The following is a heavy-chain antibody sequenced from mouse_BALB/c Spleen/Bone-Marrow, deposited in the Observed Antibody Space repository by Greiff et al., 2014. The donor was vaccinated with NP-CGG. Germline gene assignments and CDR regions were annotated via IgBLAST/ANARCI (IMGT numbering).Heavy chain of an antibody. CDR2: ISSGGST. V-gene: IGHV5-6-5*01. CDR1: GFTFSSYA. J-gene: IGHJ2*01. CDR3: AREVDGWYYFDY. Sequence: EVKLVESGGGLVKPGGSLKLSCAASGFTFSSYAMSWVRQTPEKRLEWVASISSGGSTYYPDSVKGRFTISRDNARNILCLQMSSLRSEDTAMYYCAREVDGWYYFDYWGQGTTLTVSS. D-gene: IGHD2-3*01.